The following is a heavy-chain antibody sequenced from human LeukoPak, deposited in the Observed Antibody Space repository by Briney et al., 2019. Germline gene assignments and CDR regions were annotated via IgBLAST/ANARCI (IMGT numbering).Heavy chain of an antibody. V-gene: IGHV3-23*01. CDR1: GFTFSSYA. CDR3: ARGTRTIDY. CDR2: ISGSSDST. D-gene: IGHD1-14*01. J-gene: IGHJ4*02. Sequence: GGSLRLSCAASGFTFSSYAMSWVRQAPGKGLEWVSVISGSSDSTYYADSVKGRFTISRDNSKNTLYLQMNSLRAEDTAVYYCARGTRTIDYWGQGTLVTVSS.